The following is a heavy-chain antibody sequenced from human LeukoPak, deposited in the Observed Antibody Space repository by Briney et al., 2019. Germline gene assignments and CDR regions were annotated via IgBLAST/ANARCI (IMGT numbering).Heavy chain of an antibody. CDR3: ARSQITMVRGVNGNDY. CDR1: GGSISSYY. Sequence: SETLSLTCTVSGGSISSYYWSWIRQPPGKGLEWIGYIYYSGSTNYNPSLKSRVTISVDTSKNQFSLKLSSVTAADTAVYYCARSQITMVRGVNGNDYWGQGTLVTVSS. V-gene: IGHV4-59*12. CDR2: IYYSGST. D-gene: IGHD3-10*01. J-gene: IGHJ4*02.